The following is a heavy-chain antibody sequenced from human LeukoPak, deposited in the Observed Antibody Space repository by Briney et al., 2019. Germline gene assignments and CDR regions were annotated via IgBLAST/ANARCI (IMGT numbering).Heavy chain of an antibody. CDR3: ARAPGEMATIIYFVY. CDR1: GGSISSGGYY. CDR2: IYYSGST. Sequence: SETLSLTCTVSGGSISSGGYYWSWIRQPPGKGLEWIGYIYYSGSTYYNPSLKSRVTISVDTSKNQFSLKLSSVTAADTAVYYCARAPGEMATIIYFVYWGQGTLVTVSS. V-gene: IGHV4-31*03. J-gene: IGHJ4*02. D-gene: IGHD5-24*01.